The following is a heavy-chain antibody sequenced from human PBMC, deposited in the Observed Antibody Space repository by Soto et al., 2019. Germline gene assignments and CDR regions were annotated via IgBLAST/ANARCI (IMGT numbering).Heavy chain of an antibody. D-gene: IGHD5-18*01. CDR3: AKANSYGSNYYYGMDV. V-gene: IGHV3-30*18. CDR2: ISHDGSNK. CDR1: GFTFSSYG. Sequence: QVQLVESGGGVVQPGRSLRLSCAASGFTFSSYGMHWVRQAPGKGLGWVAVISHDGSNKYYADSVKGRFTISRDNSKNTMYLQMNSLRAEDRAVYYCAKANSYGSNYYYGMDVWGKGTTVTVSS. J-gene: IGHJ6*04.